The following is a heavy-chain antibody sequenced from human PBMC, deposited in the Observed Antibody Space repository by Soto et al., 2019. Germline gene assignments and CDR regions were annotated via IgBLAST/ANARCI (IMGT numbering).Heavy chain of an antibody. Sequence: QVQLVESGGGVVQPGRSLTLSCAASGFTFRNYGMHWVRQAPGKGLEWVTIIWYDGNNKYYADSVKGRFTISRDNSKNTRYLQMTSLRAEDTAVYYCSRDGGSYSNAFDIWGQGTMVTVSS. V-gene: IGHV3-33*01. J-gene: IGHJ3*02. CDR2: IWYDGNNK. CDR1: GFTFRNYG. CDR3: SRDGGSYSNAFDI. D-gene: IGHD1-26*01.